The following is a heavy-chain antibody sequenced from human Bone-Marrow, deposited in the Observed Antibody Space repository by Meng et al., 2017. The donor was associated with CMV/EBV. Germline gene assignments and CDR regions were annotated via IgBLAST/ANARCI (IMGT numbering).Heavy chain of an antibody. CDR2: ISPNSGGT. CDR3: ARRRGEEWSHYYYYYGMDV. Sequence: ASVKVSCKASGYTFTGYYIHWVRQAPGQGLEWMGWISPNSGGTNYAQRFQGRVTMTRDTSISTAYMELSGLIPDDTAVYYCARRRGEEWSHYYYYYGMDVWGQGTTVTVSS. D-gene: IGHD3-3*01. J-gene: IGHJ6*02. CDR1: GYTFTGYY. V-gene: IGHV1-2*02.